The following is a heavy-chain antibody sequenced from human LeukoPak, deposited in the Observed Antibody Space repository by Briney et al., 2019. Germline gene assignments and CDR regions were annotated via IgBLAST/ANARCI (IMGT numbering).Heavy chain of an antibody. CDR2: INHSGST. V-gene: IGHV4-34*01. D-gene: IGHD6-13*01. CDR3: ASQYRVYAFDI. J-gene: IGHJ3*02. CDR1: GGSISSYY. Sequence: PSETLSLTCTVSGGSISSYYWSWIRQPPGKGLEWIGEINHSGSTNYNPSLKSRVTISVDTSKNQFSLKLSSVTAADTAVYYCASQYRVYAFDIWGQGTMVTVSS.